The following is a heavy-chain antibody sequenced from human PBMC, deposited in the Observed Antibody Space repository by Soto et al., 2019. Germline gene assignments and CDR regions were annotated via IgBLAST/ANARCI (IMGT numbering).Heavy chain of an antibody. J-gene: IGHJ4*02. V-gene: IGHV3-53*01. CDR3: GSFCSSTSCYTGDFDY. CDR1: GFNVSANY. CDR2: IYSGGDT. D-gene: IGHD2-2*02. Sequence: GGALRLSRSASGFNVSANYMNWVRRAPGKGLEWVSVIYSGGDTYYADSVKGRFTISRDTSKNTLYLQMNSLRAEDTAVYYCGSFCSSTSCYTGDFDYWGQGTLVTVS.